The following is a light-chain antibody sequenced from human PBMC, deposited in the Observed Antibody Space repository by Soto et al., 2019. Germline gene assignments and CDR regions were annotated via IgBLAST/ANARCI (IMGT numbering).Light chain of an antibody. Sequence: EIVMTQSPGTLSMSPGARATLSCRASQTVSNNLAWYQQKPGQAPRLLIYGASIWATGVPARFSGSGSGTEFTLTTSSLQSEDFAVYYCQQYSTWPPPRESVGPGTRVDL. J-gene: IGKJ3*01. CDR2: GAS. CDR1: QTVSNN. CDR3: QQYSTWPPPRES. V-gene: IGKV3D-15*01.